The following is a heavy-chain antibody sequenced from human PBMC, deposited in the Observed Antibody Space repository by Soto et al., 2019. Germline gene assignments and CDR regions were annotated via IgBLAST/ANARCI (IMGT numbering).Heavy chain of an antibody. Sequence: QVRLVESGEAGARLGRPLGLSVTAPGSVFTGFPFYWFRKLQGRGWEGVAVISPDGINKHYADSVKARVTVSRDNSNHSLDLQLNSLRGEDTAMYYCARDMYSSDYFVKWFEPWGQGTLVTVSS. CDR3: ARDMYSSDYFVKWFEP. CDR2: ISPDGINK. D-gene: IGHD6-19*01. V-gene: IGHV3-30-3*01. CDR1: GSVFTGFP. J-gene: IGHJ5*02.